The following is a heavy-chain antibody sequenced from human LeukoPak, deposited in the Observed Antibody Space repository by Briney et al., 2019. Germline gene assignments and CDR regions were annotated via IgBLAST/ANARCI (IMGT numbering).Heavy chain of an antibody. V-gene: IGHV1-69*04. D-gene: IGHD4-17*01. J-gene: IGHJ6*02. CDR1: GGTFSSYA. CDR3: ARDRGEPTVTTEDGMDV. CDR2: IIPILGIA. Sequence: ASVTVSCKASGGTFSSYAISWVRQAPGQGLEWMGRIIPILGIANYAQKFQGRVTITADKSTSTAYMELSSLRSEDTAVYYCARDRGEPTVTTEDGMDVWGQGTTVTVSS.